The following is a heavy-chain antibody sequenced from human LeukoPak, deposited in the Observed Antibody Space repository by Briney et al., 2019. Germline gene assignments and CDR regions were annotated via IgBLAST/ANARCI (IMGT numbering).Heavy chain of an antibody. V-gene: IGHV4-61*02. D-gene: IGHD4-17*01. Sequence: PSETLSLTCTVSGGSISSGSYHWSWIRQPAGKGLEWIGRIYTSGSTNYNPSLKSRVAISVDTSKNQFSLKLSSVTAADTAVYYCARDPTVTTNYQYGLDVWGQGTTVTVSS. CDR1: GGSISSGSYH. CDR2: IYTSGST. J-gene: IGHJ6*02. CDR3: ARDPTVTTNYQYGLDV.